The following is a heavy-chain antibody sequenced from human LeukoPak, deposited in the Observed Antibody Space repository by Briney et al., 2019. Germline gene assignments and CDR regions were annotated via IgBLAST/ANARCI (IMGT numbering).Heavy chain of an antibody. V-gene: IGHV4-59*11. CDR2: IDYNGYT. J-gene: IGHJ4*02. Sequence: SETLSLTCAVSGDSISGHPWSWIRQPPGKGLDYIAFIDYNGYTNYNPSLKDRLTISADTSNNPLSLNLNSVTSADAAVYYCARLAQCDGDCYSFDFWGQGILVAVSS. CDR3: ARLAQCDGDCYSFDF. D-gene: IGHD2-21*02. CDR1: GDSISGHP.